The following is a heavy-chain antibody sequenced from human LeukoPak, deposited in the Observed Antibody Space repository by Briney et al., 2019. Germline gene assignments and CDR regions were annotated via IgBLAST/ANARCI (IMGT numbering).Heavy chain of an antibody. CDR1: ARSLSSSGAY. D-gene: IGHD2-15*01. CDR3: ASAPNFGWEGIWDG. CDR2: TYYGGNT. V-gene: IGHV4-31*03. Sequence: TLGTTSTVSARSLSSSGAYCDWIRQHPGKGLEWIGNTYYGGNTYYNPSLKSRGTISIDTSKNKFSLKLTSVTAAHTAVYYCASAPNFGWEGIWDGWG. J-gene: IGHJ6*01.